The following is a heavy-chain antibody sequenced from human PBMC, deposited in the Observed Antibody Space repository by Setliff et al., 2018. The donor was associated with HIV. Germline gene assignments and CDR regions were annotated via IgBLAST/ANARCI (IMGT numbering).Heavy chain of an antibody. V-gene: IGHV3-7*03. Sequence: LRLSCAASGFTFCKYWMSWVRQAPGKGLEWVANIKQDGSEKYYVDSVKGRFTISRDNAQNSLYLQMSSLKVEDTAVYYCARAYNVYDYRFDSSGYDYWGQGTLVTVSS. J-gene: IGHJ4*02. D-gene: IGHD3-22*01. CDR1: GFTFCKYW. CDR2: IKQDGSEK. CDR3: ARAYNVYDYRFDSSGYDY.